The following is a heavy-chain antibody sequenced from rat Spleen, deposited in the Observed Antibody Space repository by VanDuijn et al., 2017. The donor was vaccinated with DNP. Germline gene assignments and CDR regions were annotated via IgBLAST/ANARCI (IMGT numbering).Heavy chain of an antibody. CDR3: ASQRAYYGYTPFDY. CDR2: ISYSGST. J-gene: IGHJ2*01. D-gene: IGHD1-9*01. Sequence: EVQLQESGPGLVKPSQSLSLTCSVTGYSITSNYWGWIRKFPGNKMEWIGHISYSGSTSYNPSLKSRISITRDTSKNQFFLQLNSVTTEDTATYYCASQRAYYGYTPFDYWGQGVMVTVSS. CDR1: GYSITSNY. V-gene: IGHV3-1*01.